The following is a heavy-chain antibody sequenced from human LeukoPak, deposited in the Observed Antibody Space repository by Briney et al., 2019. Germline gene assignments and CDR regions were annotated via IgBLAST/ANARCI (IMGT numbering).Heavy chain of an antibody. D-gene: IGHD3-9*01. V-gene: IGHV3-30-3*02. Sequence: GGSLRLSCAASGFTFSSYAMHWVRQAPGKGLEWVAVISYDGSNKYYADSVKGRFTISRDNSKNTLYLQMTSLRAEDTAVYYCANDRGGNFDSNPRRFYYYMDVWGKGPTVTVSS. J-gene: IGHJ6*03. CDR3: ANDRGGNFDSNPRRFYYYMDV. CDR2: ISYDGSNK. CDR1: GFTFSSYA.